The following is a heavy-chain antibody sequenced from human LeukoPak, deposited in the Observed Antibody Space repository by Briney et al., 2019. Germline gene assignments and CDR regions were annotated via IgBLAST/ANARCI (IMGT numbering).Heavy chain of an antibody. V-gene: IGHV3-30*01. Sequence: GGSLRLSCAASGFTFSSYAMHWVRQAPGKGLEWVAVISYDGSNKYYADSVKGRFTISRDNSKNTLYLQMNSLRAEDTAVCYCARDLISVVVPAAIGGDFDYWGQGTLVTVSS. J-gene: IGHJ4*02. CDR2: ISYDGSNK. CDR1: GFTFSSYA. D-gene: IGHD2-2*02. CDR3: ARDLISVVVPAAIGGDFDY.